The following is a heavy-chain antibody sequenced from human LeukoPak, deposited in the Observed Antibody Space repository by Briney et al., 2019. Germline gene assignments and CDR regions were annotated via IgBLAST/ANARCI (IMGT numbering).Heavy chain of an antibody. CDR1: GGSISSGGYS. D-gene: IGHD4-4*01. CDR3: ARGNSNSENWFDP. V-gene: IGHV4-30-2*01. Sequence: PSETLSLTCAVSGGSISSGGYSWSWIRQPPGKGLEWIGYIYHSGGTNYNPSLKSRVTISVDTSKNQFSLKLSSVTAADTAVYYCARGNSNSENWFDPWGQGTLDTVSS. CDR2: IYHSGGT. J-gene: IGHJ5*02.